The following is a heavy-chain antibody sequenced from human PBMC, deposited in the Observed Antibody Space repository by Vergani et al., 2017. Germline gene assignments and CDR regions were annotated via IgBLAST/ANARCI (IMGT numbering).Heavy chain of an antibody. J-gene: IGHJ4*02. Sequence: EVQLLESGGGLVQPGGSLRLSCAASGFTFSSYAMSWVRQAPGKGLEWVSAISGSGGSTYYADSVKGRFTFSRDNSKNTLYLQMNSLRAEDTAVYYCAKVSLGYYNFDYWGQGTLVTVSS. CDR2: ISGSGGST. D-gene: IGHD3-22*01. CDR3: AKVSLGYYNFDY. V-gene: IGHV3-23*01. CDR1: GFTFSSYA.